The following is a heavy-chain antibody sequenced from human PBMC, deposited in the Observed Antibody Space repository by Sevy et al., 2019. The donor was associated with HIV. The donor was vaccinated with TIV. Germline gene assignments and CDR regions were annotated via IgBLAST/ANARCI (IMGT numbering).Heavy chain of an antibody. CDR1: GFRFNTYV. V-gene: IGHV3-23*01. J-gene: IGHJ5*02. D-gene: IGHD3-3*01. CDR2: ISASGGYT. Sequence: GGSLRLSCAVSGFRFNTYVMSWVRQAPGKGLEWVSSISASGGYTYYAYSVKGRFAISRDNSKNTVDLQMNSLRAEDTALYYCAKETTSGYFPWGQGTLVTVSS. CDR3: AKETTSGYFP.